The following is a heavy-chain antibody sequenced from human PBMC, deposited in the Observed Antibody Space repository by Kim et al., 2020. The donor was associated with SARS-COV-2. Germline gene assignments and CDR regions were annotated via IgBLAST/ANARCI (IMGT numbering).Heavy chain of an antibody. D-gene: IGHD6-13*01. Sequence: YTPSLNSRVTISIDTSKNQFSLKLSSVTAADTAVYYCARDRSSSWYMRFDPWGQGTLVTVSS. V-gene: IGHV4-59*01. CDR3: ARDRSSSWYMRFDP. J-gene: IGHJ5*02.